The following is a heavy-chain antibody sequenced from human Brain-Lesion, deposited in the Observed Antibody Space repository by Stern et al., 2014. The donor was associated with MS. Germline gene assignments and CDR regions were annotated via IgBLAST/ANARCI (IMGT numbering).Heavy chain of an antibody. Sequence: QMQLVQSGPGLVKPSGTLSLTCAVSGCSISSGNLRNWVRQPPGKLQGWVGESFDTGDTNYDPSVQNRVTISDDKSKNQLYLKLTSVAAADTAVYYCAKGLIGGSSSLLIDYWGQGILVTVSS. CDR1: GCSISSGNL. J-gene: IGHJ4*02. CDR3: AKGLIGGSSSLLIDY. D-gene: IGHD3-16*01. V-gene: IGHV4-4*02. CDR2: SFDTGDT.